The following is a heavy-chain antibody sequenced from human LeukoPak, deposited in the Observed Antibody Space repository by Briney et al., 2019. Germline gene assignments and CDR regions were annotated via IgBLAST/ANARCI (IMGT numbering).Heavy chain of an antibody. CDR3: ARTRRRYSGSYYYYYGMDV. V-gene: IGHV4-34*01. CDR1: GGSFSSYY. J-gene: IGHJ6*02. D-gene: IGHD5-12*01. CDR2: INHSGST. Sequence: SETLSLTCAVYGGSFSSYYWSWIRQPPGKGLEWIGEINHSGSTNYNPSLKSRVTISVDTSKNQFSLKLSSVTAADTAVYYCARTRRRYSGSYYYYYGMDVWGQGTTVTVSS.